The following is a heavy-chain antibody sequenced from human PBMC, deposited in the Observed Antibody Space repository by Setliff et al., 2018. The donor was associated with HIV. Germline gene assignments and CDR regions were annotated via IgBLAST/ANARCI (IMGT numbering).Heavy chain of an antibody. CDR1: GYTFTSYD. Sequence: GASVKVSCKASGYTFTSYDINWVRQATGHGLEWMGWINPYSGNTGYAQKFQGRVTMTRETSTSIAYLELSNLRAEDTAVYYCVRGIYDSSGFWYPHGDSWGQGTLVTVSS. J-gene: IGHJ5*01. D-gene: IGHD3-22*01. V-gene: IGHV1-8*01. CDR2: INPYSGNT. CDR3: VRGIYDSSGFWYPHGDS.